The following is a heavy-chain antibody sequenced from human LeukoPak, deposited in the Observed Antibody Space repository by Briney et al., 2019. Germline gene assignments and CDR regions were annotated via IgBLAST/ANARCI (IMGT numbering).Heavy chain of an antibody. CDR3: ARVWGDTGPFDY. CDR2: ISSSSSYI. CDR1: GFTFSSYS. Sequence: GGSLRLSCAASGFTFSSYSMNWVRQAPGKGLEWVSSISSSSSYIYYADSVKGRFTISRDNAKNSLYLQMNSLRAEDTAVYYCARVWGDTGPFDYWGQGTLVTVSS. J-gene: IGHJ4*02. V-gene: IGHV3-21*01. D-gene: IGHD1-26*01.